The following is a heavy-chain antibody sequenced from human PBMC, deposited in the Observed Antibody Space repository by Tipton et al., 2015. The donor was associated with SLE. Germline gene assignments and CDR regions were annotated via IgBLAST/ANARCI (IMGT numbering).Heavy chain of an antibody. CDR1: GDSISGHY. D-gene: IGHD3-3*01. Sequence: TLSLTCTVSGDSISGHYWSWIRQPPGKGLEYIGYVSYSGVTNSNPSLQSRVTMSIDASKKQVSLRLSSVTAADTAVYYCASSPGVTLFRVVTYFDLWGQGILVTVSS. CDR2: VSYSGVT. CDR3: ASSPGVTLFRVVTYFDL. J-gene: IGHJ4*02. V-gene: IGHV4-59*11.